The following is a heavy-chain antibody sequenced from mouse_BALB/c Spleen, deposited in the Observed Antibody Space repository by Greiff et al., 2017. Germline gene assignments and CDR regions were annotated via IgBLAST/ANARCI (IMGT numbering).Heavy chain of an antibody. CDR3: ARSVSVWSDY. D-gene: IGHD2-10*02. CDR2: ISSGSSTI. Sequence: VQLKESGGGLVQPGGSRKLSCAASGFTFSSFGMHWVRQAPEKGLEWVAYISSGSSTIYYADTVKGRFTISRDNPKNTLFLQMTSLRSEDTAMYYCARSVSVWSDYWGQGTTLTVSS. J-gene: IGHJ2*01. V-gene: IGHV5-17*02. CDR1: GFTFSSFG.